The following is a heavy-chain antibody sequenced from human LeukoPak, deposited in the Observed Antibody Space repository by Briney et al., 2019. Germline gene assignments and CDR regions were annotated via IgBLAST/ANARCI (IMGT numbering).Heavy chain of an antibody. J-gene: IGHJ6*02. CDR2: INPNSGGT. Sequence: ASVKVSCKASGYTFTGYYMHWVRQAPGQGLEWMGWINPNSGGTNYAQKFQGWVTMTRDTSISTAYMELSRLRSADTAVYYCARDWVAAAGPYYYYYGMDVWGQGTTVTVSS. D-gene: IGHD6-13*01. CDR1: GYTFTGYY. V-gene: IGHV1-2*04. CDR3: ARDWVAAAGPYYYYYGMDV.